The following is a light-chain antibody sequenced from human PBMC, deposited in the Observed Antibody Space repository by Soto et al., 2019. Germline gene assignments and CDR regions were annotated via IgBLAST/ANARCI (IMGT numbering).Light chain of an antibody. Sequence: QSALTQPASVSGSPGQSITISCTGTSSDVGGYNYVSWYQQHPGKAPQLMIYDVSTRLSGVSDRFSGSKSGNTASLTISGLLAEDEADYYCSSFTTSSTVVFGGGTKLTVL. CDR2: DVS. CDR3: SSFTTSSTVV. V-gene: IGLV2-14*01. J-gene: IGLJ2*01. CDR1: SSDVGGYNY.